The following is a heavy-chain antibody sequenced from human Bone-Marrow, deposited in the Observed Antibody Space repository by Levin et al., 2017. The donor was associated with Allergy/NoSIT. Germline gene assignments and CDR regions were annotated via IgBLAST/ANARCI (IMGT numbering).Heavy chain of an antibody. J-gene: IGHJ3*02. CDR3: ARDERGGPSDDAFEI. CDR2: IYYSGNT. D-gene: IGHD3-10*01. V-gene: IGHV4-39*07. Sequence: SETLSLTCTVSGGSVSSSTCYWGWIRQPPGKGLEWIGSIYYSGNTYYNPSLKSRVTISVDTSKNQFSLKLRSVTAADTAVYYCARDERGGPSDDAFEIWGQGTMVTVFS. CDR1: GGSVSSSTCY.